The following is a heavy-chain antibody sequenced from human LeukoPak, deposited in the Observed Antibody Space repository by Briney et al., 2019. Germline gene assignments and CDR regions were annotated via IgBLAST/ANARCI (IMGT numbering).Heavy chain of an antibody. J-gene: IGHJ4*02. CDR2: ISAYNGNT. CDR1: GYTFTSYG. Sequence: ASVKVSCKASGYTFTSYGISWVRQAPGQGLEWMGWISAYNGNTNYAQKLQGRVTMTTDTSTSTAYMELRSLRSEDTAVYYCARTRSSSWSLTVDYWGQGTLVTVSS. CDR3: ARTRSSSWSLTVDY. D-gene: IGHD6-13*01. V-gene: IGHV1-18*01.